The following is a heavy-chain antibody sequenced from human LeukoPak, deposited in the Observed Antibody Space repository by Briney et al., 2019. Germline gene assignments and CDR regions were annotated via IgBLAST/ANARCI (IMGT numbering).Heavy chain of an antibody. Sequence: SETLSFTCTVSGVSISSSSYYWGWIRQPPGKGLEWIGIIYYSGSTYYNPSLKSRVTISVDTSKNQFSLKLSSVTAADTVVYYCARRAEYSGSYCAVLDYWGQGTLVTVSS. CDR3: ARRAEYSGSYCAVLDY. V-gene: IGHV4-39*01. J-gene: IGHJ4*02. CDR2: IYYSGST. D-gene: IGHD1-26*01. CDR1: GVSISSSSYY.